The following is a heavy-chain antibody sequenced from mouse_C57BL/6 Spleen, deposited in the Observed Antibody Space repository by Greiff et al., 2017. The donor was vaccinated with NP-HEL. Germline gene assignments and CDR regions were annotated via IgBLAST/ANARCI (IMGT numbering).Heavy chain of an antibody. Sequence: VQLQQSGPELVKPGASVKISCKASGYSFTGYYMNWVKQSPEKSLEWIGEINPSTGGTTYNQKFKAKATLTVDKSSSTAYMQLKSLTSEDSAVYYCARSGLRNWYFDVWGTGTTVTVSS. J-gene: IGHJ1*03. V-gene: IGHV1-42*01. D-gene: IGHD1-1*01. CDR3: ARSGLRNWYFDV. CDR2: INPSTGGT. CDR1: GYSFTGYY.